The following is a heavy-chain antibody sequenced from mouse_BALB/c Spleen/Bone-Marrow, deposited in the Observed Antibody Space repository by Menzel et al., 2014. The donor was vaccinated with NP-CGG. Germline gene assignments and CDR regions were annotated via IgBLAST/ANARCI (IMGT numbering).Heavy chain of an antibody. V-gene: IGHV2-9*02. CDR1: GISLTSYG. D-gene: IGHD2-3*01. Sequence: VKVVESGPGLVAPSQSLSITCTVSGISLTSYGVHWVRQPPGKGLEWLGVILAGGSTNYNSALMSRLSISIDNSKNQVFLKMNSLQTDDTDMCCCVREDGHIRYYSMDYWGQGTSVTVSS. CDR2: ILAGGST. CDR3: VREDGHIRYYSMDY. J-gene: IGHJ4*01.